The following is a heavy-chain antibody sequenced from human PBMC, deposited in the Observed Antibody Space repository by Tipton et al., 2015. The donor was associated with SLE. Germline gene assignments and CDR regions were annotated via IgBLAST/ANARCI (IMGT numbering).Heavy chain of an antibody. Sequence: TLSLTCTVSGFSISTGYYWGWIRRPPGKGLEWIGNIYHTGSTYYNPSLKSRVTISLDTSKNQFSLNLSSVTAADTAVYYCAGDSGEIAFDIWGQGTMATVSS. CDR2: IYHTGST. V-gene: IGHV4-38-2*02. CDR1: GFSISTGYY. D-gene: IGHD3-10*01. J-gene: IGHJ3*02. CDR3: AGDSGEIAFDI.